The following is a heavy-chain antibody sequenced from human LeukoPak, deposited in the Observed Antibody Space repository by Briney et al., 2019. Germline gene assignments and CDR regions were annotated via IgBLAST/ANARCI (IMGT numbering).Heavy chain of an antibody. V-gene: IGHV3-21*01. CDR3: ARVAAAALLDY. J-gene: IGHJ4*02. Sequence: PGESPRLSCAASGFTFSTYSMNWVRQAPGKGLEWVSSISSTSGYKYYADSVKGRFTISRDNAKNSLYLQMNSLRAEDTAVYYCARVAAAALLDYWGQGTLVTVSS. CDR2: ISSTSGYK. CDR1: GFTFSTYS. D-gene: IGHD6-13*01.